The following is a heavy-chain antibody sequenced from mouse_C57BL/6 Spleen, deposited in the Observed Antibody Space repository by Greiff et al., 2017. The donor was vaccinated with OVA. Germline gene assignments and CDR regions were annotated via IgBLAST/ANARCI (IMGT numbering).Heavy chain of an antibody. Sequence: QVTLKVSGPGILQPSQTLSLTCSFSGFSLSTFGMGVGWIRQPSGKGLEWMAHIWWDDDKYYNPALKSRITISKATSKNQVFLKIANVDTADTATYYCARVSYYSNYDYFDYWGQGTTLTVSS. D-gene: IGHD2-5*01. CDR2: IWWDDDK. CDR3: ARVSYYSNYDYFDY. J-gene: IGHJ2*01. CDR1: GFSLSTFGMG. V-gene: IGHV8-8*01.